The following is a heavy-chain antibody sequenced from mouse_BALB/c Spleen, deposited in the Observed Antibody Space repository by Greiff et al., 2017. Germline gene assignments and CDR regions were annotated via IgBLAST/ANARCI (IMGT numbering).Heavy chain of an antibody. CDR1: GFTFRDYY. V-gene: IGHV5-4*02. Sequence: EVKVEESGGGLVKPGGSLKLSCAASGFTFRDYYMYWVRQTPEKRLEWVATISDGGSYTYYPDSVKGRFTISRDNAKNNLYLQMSSLKSEDTAMYYCARGGDYDFSYAMDYWGQGTSVTVSS. D-gene: IGHD2-4*01. J-gene: IGHJ4*01. CDR2: ISDGGSYT. CDR3: ARGGDYDFSYAMDY.